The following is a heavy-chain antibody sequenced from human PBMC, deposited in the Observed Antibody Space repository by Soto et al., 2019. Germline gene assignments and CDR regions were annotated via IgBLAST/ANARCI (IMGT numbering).Heavy chain of an antibody. CDR2: ISAYNGNT. V-gene: IGHV1-18*01. CDR3: ARDVSGHYMVRGVKTAHNNNWFDP. D-gene: IGHD3-10*01. J-gene: IGHJ5*02. CDR1: GYTFTSYG. Sequence: ASVKVSCKASGYTFTSYGISWVRQAPGQGLEWMGWISAYNGNTNYAQKLQGRVTMTTDTSTSTAYMELKSLRSDDTAVYYCARDVSGHYMVRGVKTAHNNNWFDPWGQGTPVTVSS.